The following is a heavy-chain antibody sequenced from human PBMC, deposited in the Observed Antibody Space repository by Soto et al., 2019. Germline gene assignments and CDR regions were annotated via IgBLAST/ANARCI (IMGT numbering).Heavy chain of an antibody. CDR3: ARERRSSSWYSALDV. V-gene: IGHV4-61*01. CDR1: GGSVSSGSYY. J-gene: IGHJ4*02. CDR2: IYYSGST. Sequence: SETLSLTCTVSGGSVSSGSYYWSWIRQPPGKGLEWIGYIYYSGSTNYNPSLKSRVTISVDTSKNQFSLKLSSVTAADTAVYYCARERRSSSWYSALDVRGQGTRVTVAS. D-gene: IGHD6-13*01.